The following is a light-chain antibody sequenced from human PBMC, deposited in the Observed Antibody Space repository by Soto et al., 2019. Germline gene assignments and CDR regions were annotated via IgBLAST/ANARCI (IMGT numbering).Light chain of an antibody. J-gene: IGKJ1*01. Sequence: DIQMTQSPSTLSASVGDRITITCRASQDINKWLAWYQQKPGKAPNLLISKASSLESGVPSRFSGSGSGTEYTLTISSLQPEDFATYYCQQYNSFWWTFGQGTKV. V-gene: IGKV1-5*03. CDR2: KAS. CDR1: QDINKW. CDR3: QQYNSFWWT.